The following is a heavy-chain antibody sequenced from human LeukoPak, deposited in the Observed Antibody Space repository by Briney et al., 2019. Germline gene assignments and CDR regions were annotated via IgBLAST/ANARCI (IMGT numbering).Heavy chain of an antibody. CDR1: GFTFSSYE. V-gene: IGHV3-48*03. Sequence: GGSLRLSCAASGFTFSSYEMNWVRQAPGKGLEWVSYISSSGSTIYYADSVKGRFTISRDNAKNSLYLQMNSLRAEDTAVYYFARDGAWEYYGWGSYPKFDYWGQGTLVTVSS. J-gene: IGHJ4*02. CDR3: ARDGAWEYYGWGSYPKFDY. CDR2: ISSSGSTI. D-gene: IGHD3-10*01.